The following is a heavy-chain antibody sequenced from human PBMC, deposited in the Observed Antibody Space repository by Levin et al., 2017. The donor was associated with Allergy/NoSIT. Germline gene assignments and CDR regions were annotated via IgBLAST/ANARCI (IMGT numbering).Heavy chain of an antibody. CDR1: GYPLRNFG. Sequence: ASVKVSCKASGYPLRNFGISWVRQAPGQGLEWMGWISNYNDNTRYTQKFQDRVTLTTDTPTSTVYMELRSLRFDDTAVYYCARDSSAWFYDYYGMDVWGEGTTVTVSS. CDR2: ISNYNDNT. J-gene: IGHJ6*04. CDR3: ARDSSAWFYDYYGMDV. V-gene: IGHV1-18*01. D-gene: IGHD6-19*01.